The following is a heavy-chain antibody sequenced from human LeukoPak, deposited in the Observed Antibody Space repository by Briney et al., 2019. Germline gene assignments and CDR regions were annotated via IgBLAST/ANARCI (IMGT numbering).Heavy chain of an antibody. CDR1: GGSISSSDNY. V-gene: IGHV4-39*07. CDR3: ARGGREGPSSAIFDY. CDR2: LSYSGTT. D-gene: IGHD3-10*01. J-gene: IGHJ4*02. Sequence: SETLSLTCTVSGGSISSSDNYWGWIRQPPGKTLEWIGSLSYSGTTNYNPSLKSRVTISVDRSKNQFSLKLSSVTAADTAVYYCARGGREGPSSAIFDYWGQGTLVTVSS.